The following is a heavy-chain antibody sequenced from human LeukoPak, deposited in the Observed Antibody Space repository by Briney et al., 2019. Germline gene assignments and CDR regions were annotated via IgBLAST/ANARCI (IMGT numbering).Heavy chain of an antibody. CDR2: IKSKTDGGTT. CDR1: GFTFSNAW. CDR3: TTPNSDYGGTGAFDI. Sequence: PGGSLRLFCAASGFTFSNAWMSWVRQAPGKGLEWVGRIKSKTDGGTTDYAAPVKGRFTISRDDSKNTLYLQMNSLKTEDTAVYYCTTPNSDYGGTGAFDIWGQGTMVTVSS. J-gene: IGHJ3*02. V-gene: IGHV3-15*01. D-gene: IGHD4-17*01.